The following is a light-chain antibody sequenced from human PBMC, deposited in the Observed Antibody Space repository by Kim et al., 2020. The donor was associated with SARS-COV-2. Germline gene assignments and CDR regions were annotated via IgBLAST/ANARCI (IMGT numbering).Light chain of an antibody. J-gene: IGLJ3*02. CDR2: DNN. Sequence: QSVLTQPPSVSGAPGQKVTISCSGSSSNIGNNYVSWYQQLPGTAPKLLIYDNNKRPSGIPDRFSGSKSGTSATLGITGLQTGDEADYYCGTWDSSLSAHWVFGGGTQLTV. CDR3: GTWDSSLSAHWV. CDR1: SSNIGNNY. V-gene: IGLV1-51*01.